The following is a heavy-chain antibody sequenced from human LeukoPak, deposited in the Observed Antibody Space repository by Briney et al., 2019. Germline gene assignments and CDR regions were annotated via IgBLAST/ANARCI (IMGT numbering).Heavy chain of an antibody. CDR2: IIPIFGTA. V-gene: IGHV1-69*05. CDR3: ATGTNYYSYMDV. Sequence: ASVKVSCKASGGTFSSYAISWVRQAPGQGLEWMGGIIPIFGTANYAQKFEGRVTITTDESTSTAYMELSSLRSEDTAVYYCATGTNYYSYMDVWGKGTTVTVSS. J-gene: IGHJ6*03. D-gene: IGHD1-14*01. CDR1: GGTFSSYA.